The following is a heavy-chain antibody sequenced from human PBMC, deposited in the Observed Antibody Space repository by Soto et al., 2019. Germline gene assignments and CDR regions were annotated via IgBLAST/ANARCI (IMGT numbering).Heavy chain of an antibody. CDR1: GYTFTSYD. V-gene: IGHV1-8*01. D-gene: IGHD5-12*01. CDR2: MNPNSGNT. J-gene: IGHJ5*02. CDR3: ARAGYSGYGGGLDLGP. Sequence: QVQLVQSGAEVKKPGASVKVSCKASGYTFTSYDINWVRQATGQGLEWMGWMNPNSGNTGYAQKFPGRVTMARNTSISRAYVELSSLRSEDTAVYYCARAGYSGYGGGLDLGPWGQGTLVTVSS.